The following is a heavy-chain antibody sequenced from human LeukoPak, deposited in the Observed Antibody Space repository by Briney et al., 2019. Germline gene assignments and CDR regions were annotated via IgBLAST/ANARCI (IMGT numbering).Heavy chain of an antibody. V-gene: IGHV3-23*01. CDR2: ISGGGRTT. Sequence: PGGSLRLSCTSSGFVFSSHVSSWVRQASGRGLEWISVISGGGRTTEYADSVKGRFTVSRDISQNTVSLQMNSLRVEDTGIYYCSNTFRVKSYIDSRGQGIQVTVSS. CDR3: SNTFRVKSYIDS. CDR1: GFVFSSHV. J-gene: IGHJ4*02. D-gene: IGHD3-22*01.